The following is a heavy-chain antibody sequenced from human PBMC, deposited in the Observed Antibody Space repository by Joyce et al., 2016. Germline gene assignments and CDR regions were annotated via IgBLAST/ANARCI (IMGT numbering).Heavy chain of an antibody. Sequence: QFQLVESGGRVVQPGRSLRLSCRASGFTFNSFAMHWVRQAPGKGLEWFAVISHDAERQFYGESSKGRFTSSRDNYKNTLDLQMNSLRVEDTAVYYCAKGALADQLLPPADLWGQGTLVTVSS. J-gene: IGHJ1*01. V-gene: IGHV3-30*18. D-gene: IGHD1-1*01. CDR1: GFTFNSFA. CDR3: AKGALADQLLPPADL. CDR2: ISHDAERQ.